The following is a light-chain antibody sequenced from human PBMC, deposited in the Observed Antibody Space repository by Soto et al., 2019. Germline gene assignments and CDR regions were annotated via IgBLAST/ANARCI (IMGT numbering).Light chain of an antibody. Sequence: QSVLTQPPSASGTPGQRVTISCSGSFSNVGINTVNWYQQLPGTAPKLLIYSDNQRPSGVPDRFSGSKSGTSASLAISGLQSEDAADYYCASWXDXLXXXVFGGGTXL. J-gene: IGLJ2*01. CDR3: ASWXDXLXXXV. CDR2: SDN. V-gene: IGLV1-44*01. CDR1: FSNVGINT.